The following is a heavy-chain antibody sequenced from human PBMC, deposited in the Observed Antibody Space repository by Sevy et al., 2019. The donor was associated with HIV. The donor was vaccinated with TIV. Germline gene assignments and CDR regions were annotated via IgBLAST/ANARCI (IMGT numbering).Heavy chain of an antibody. V-gene: IGHV6-1*01. CDR1: GDTVSSNSAI. CDR2: TYYRSKWYN. J-gene: IGHJ5*02. CDR3: ARYGDPVVDFGDYIVGWFDP. Sequence: SQTLSLTCAISGDTVSSNSAIWNWIRQSPSRGLEWLGRTYYRSKWYNDYAVSVKGRITINPDTSKNQFSLHLNSVTPEDTAVYYYARYGDPVVDFGDYIVGWFDPWGQGTLVTVSS. D-gene: IGHD4-17*01.